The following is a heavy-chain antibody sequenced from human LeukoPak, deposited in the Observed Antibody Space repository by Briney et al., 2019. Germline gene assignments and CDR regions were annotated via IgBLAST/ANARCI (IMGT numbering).Heavy chain of an antibody. J-gene: IGHJ4*02. D-gene: IGHD1-1*01. CDR2: MKQDGSNT. CDR3: AREMESAGTHYFDC. CDR1: GFNINSYW. Sequence: GGSLRLSCAASGFNINSYWMSWVRQAPGKGLEWVANMKQDGSNTYYVDSVMGRLTISRDNAKNSLYLQMNTLRAEDTAVYYCAREMESAGTHYFDCWGQGTLVTVSS. V-gene: IGHV3-7*01.